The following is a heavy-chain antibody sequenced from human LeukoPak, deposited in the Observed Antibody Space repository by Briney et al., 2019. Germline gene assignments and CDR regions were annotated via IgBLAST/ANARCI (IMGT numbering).Heavy chain of an antibody. Sequence: GGSLRLSCAASGFTLSNFAMHWVRQAPGKGLEWVSHITASGTAMFYADSVKGRFTISRDNAKNSLYLQMNSLRDEDTAVYYCASSGSYRFDYWGQGTLVTVSS. CDR1: GFTLSNFA. CDR3: ASSGSYRFDY. V-gene: IGHV3-48*02. CDR2: ITASGTAM. D-gene: IGHD1-26*01. J-gene: IGHJ4*02.